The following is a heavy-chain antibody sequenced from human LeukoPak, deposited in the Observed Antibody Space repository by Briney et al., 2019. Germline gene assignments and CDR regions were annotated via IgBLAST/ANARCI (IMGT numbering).Heavy chain of an antibody. CDR2: IYYSGST. V-gene: IGHV4-39*01. D-gene: IGHD5-12*01. CDR1: DGSISSSSYY. J-gene: IGHJ4*02. CDR3: ARGYSGYDAFDY. Sequence: PSETLSLTCTVSDGSISSSSYYWGWIRQPPGKGLEWIGSIYYSGSTYYNPSLKSRVTISVDTSKNQFSLKLSSVTAADTAVYYCARGYSGYDAFDYWGQGTLVTVSS.